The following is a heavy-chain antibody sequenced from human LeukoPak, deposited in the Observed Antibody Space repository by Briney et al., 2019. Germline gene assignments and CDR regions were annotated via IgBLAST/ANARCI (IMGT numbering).Heavy chain of an antibody. Sequence: GGSLRLSCAASGFTFDDYGMSWVRQAPGKGLEWVSGINWNGGSTVYADSVKGRFTISRDNAKNSLYLQMNSLRAEDTALYYCARDKYQSPNYYYYYYMDVWGKGTTVTVSS. CDR2: INWNGGST. CDR3: ARDKYQSPNYYYYYYMDV. CDR1: GFTFDDYG. J-gene: IGHJ6*03. D-gene: IGHD2-2*01. V-gene: IGHV3-20*04.